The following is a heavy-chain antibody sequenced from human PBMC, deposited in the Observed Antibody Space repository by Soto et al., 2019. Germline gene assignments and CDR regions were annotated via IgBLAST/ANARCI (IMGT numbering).Heavy chain of an antibody. D-gene: IGHD3-10*01. Sequence: EVQLVESGGGLVQPGGSLRLSCAASGFTFSLDSMSWVRQAPGKGLEWVSYISRSSTGIHYAASVKGRFTISRDDATNSMHLQMNSLREGDTAVYYCARAVTWGLEVWGQGTTVSISS. V-gene: IGHV3-48*02. J-gene: IGHJ6*02. CDR3: ARAVTWGLEV. CDR2: ISRSSTGI. CDR1: GFTFSLDS.